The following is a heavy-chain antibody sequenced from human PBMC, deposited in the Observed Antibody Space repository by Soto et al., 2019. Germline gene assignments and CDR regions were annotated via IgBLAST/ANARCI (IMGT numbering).Heavy chain of an antibody. J-gene: IGHJ4*02. CDR3: ASPTKRGYSGYDLDY. D-gene: IGHD5-12*01. CDR1: GYSFTSYW. V-gene: IGHV5-10-1*01. CDR2: IDPSDSYT. Sequence: GESLKIFCKGSGYSFTSYWISWVRQMPGKGLEWMGRIDPSDSYTNYSPSFQGHVTISADKSISTAYLQWSSLKASDTAMYYCASPTKRGYSGYDLDYWGQGTLVTVSS.